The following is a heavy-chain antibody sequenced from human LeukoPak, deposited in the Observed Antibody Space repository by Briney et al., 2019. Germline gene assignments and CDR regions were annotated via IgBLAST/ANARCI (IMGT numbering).Heavy chain of an antibody. Sequence: TSETLSLTCAVSGGSISSGGYSWSWIRQPPGKGLEWIGYIYHSGSTYYNPSLRSRVTISVDRSKNQFSLKLSSVTAADTAVYYCARDHFELGAFDIWSQGTMVTVSS. CDR1: GGSISSGGYS. D-gene: IGHD3-9*01. CDR2: IYHSGST. V-gene: IGHV4-30-2*01. CDR3: ARDHFELGAFDI. J-gene: IGHJ3*02.